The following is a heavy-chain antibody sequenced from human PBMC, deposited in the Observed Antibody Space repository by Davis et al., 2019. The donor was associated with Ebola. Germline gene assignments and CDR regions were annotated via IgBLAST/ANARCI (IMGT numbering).Heavy chain of an antibody. CDR2: IIPIFGTA. CDR3: ARGRITIFGVVTGIDY. V-gene: IGHV1-69*05. D-gene: IGHD3-3*01. J-gene: IGHJ4*02. CDR1: GGTFSSYA. Sequence: SVKVSCKASGGTFSSYAISWVRQAPGQGLEWMGGIIPIFGTANYAQKFQGRVTMTRDTSTSTVYMELSSLRSEDTAVYYCARGRITIFGVVTGIDYWGQGTLVTVSS.